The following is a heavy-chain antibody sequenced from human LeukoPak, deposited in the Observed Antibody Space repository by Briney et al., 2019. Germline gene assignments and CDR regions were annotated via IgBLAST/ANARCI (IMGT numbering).Heavy chain of an antibody. V-gene: IGHV4-4*07. CDR3: AKGRGFRVWDPWDN. D-gene: IGHD3-16*01. CDR1: GGSISIYY. CDR2: IYTSGST. Sequence: PSETLSLTCTVSGGSISIYYGSWIRQPAGKGLEGIGRIYTSGSTNYNPSLKSRVTMSVDTSKNQFSLKLNSVTAADTAVYYCAKGRGFRVWDPWDNWGQGTLITVSS. J-gene: IGHJ4*02.